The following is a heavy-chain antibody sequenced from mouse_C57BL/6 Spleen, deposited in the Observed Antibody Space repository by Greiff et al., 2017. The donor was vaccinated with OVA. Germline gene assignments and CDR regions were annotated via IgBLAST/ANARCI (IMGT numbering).Heavy chain of an antibody. CDR2: INPGSGGT. V-gene: IGHV1-54*01. CDR1: GYAFTNYL. D-gene: IGHD2-4*01. Sequence: QVQLKQSGAELVRPGTSVKVSCKASGYAFTNYLIEWVKQRPGQGLEWIGVINPGSGGTNYNEKFKGKATLTADKSSSTAYMQLSSLTSEDSAVYFCARDDDYDNYYAMDYWGQGTSVTVSS. J-gene: IGHJ4*01. CDR3: ARDDDYDNYYAMDY.